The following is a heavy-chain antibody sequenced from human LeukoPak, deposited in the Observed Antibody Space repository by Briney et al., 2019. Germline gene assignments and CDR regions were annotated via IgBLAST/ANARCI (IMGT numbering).Heavy chain of an antibody. D-gene: IGHD3-3*01. CDR3: AKVSDYDFWSGYPGDY. J-gene: IGHJ4*02. CDR2: ISGSGGST. Sequence: GGSLRLSCAASGFTFSSYAMSWVRQAPGKGLDWVSAISGSGGSTYYADSVKGRFTISRDNSKNTLYLQMNSLRAEDTAVYYCAKVSDYDFWSGYPGDYWGQGTLVTVSS. CDR1: GFTFSSYA. V-gene: IGHV3-23*01.